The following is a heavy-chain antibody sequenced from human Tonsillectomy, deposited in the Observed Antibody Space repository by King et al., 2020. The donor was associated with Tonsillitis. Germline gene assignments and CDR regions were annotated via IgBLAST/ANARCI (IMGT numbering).Heavy chain of an antibody. J-gene: IGHJ3*02. Sequence: VQLVESGGGVVQPGRSLRLSCVASGFTFSSHGFHWVRQAPGKGLEWVADIWYDGSNEYYVDSVKGRFTISRENAKNTVYLQMNSLRGEDAVVYYCARDPARSFDIWGQGRMVTVSS. CDR3: ARDPARSFDI. CDR2: IWYDGSNE. CDR1: GFTFSSHG. V-gene: IGHV3-33*01.